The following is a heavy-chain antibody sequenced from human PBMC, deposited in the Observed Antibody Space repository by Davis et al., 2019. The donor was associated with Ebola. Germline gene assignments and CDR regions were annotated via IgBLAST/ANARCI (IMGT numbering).Heavy chain of an antibody. CDR3: ARQEVTYYYDSSGYYSQGTDFDY. J-gene: IGHJ4*02. Sequence: SETLSLTCTVSGGSISSSSYYWGWIRQPPGKGLEWIGSIYYSGSTYYNPSLKSRVTISVDTSKNQFSLKLSSVTAADTAVYYCARQEVTYYYDSSGYYSQGTDFDYWGQGTLVTVSS. CDR1: GGSISSSSYY. V-gene: IGHV4-39*01. D-gene: IGHD3-22*01. CDR2: IYYSGST.